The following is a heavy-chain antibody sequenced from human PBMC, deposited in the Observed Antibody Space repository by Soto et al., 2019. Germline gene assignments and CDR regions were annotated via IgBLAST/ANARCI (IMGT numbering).Heavy chain of an antibody. CDR3: ARQIYDSDTGPNFQYYFES. CDR1: GYSFDDYW. V-gene: IGHV5-10-1*01. CDR2: IDPSDSQT. J-gene: IGHJ4*02. Sequence: GESLKISCKGSGYSFDDYWITWVRQKPGKGLEWMGRIDPSDSQTYYSPSFRGHVTISATKSITTVFLQWSSLSASHTAMYYCARQIYDSDTGPNFQYYFESWGQGTPVTVSS. D-gene: IGHD3-22*01.